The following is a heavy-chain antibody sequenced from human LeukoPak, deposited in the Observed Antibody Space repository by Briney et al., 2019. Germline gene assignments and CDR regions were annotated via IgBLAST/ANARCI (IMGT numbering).Heavy chain of an antibody. V-gene: IGHV3-74*01. CDR3: ARVFSGWYFYFDS. J-gene: IGHJ4*02. CDR1: GFTFTTYW. Sequence: GGSLRLSCAASGFTFTTYWMHWVRQAPGKGLVWVSRINSDGSSTTYADSVKGRFTISRDNAKNTLYLQMDSLRAEDTAMYYCARVFSGWYFYFDSWGQGTLVTVSS. CDR2: INSDGSST. D-gene: IGHD6-19*01.